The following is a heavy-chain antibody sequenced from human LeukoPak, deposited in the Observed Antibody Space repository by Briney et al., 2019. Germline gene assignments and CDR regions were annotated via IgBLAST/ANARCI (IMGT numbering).Heavy chain of an antibody. D-gene: IGHD1-14*01. CDR1: GFTFGGYG. J-gene: IGHJ4*02. CDR2: IAYDGSRA. CDR3: TRYNNDHLDY. Sequence: PGGSLRLSCAGSGFTFGGYGMHWFRQTPGKGLEWVAVIAYDGSRAFYADSVKGRFTISRDNSKNTMSVQMDDLRAEETAVYYCTRYNNDHLDYWGQGTLVTVSS. V-gene: IGHV3-33*01.